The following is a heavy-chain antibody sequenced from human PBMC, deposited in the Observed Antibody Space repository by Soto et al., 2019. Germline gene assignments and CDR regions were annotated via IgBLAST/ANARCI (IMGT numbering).Heavy chain of an antibody. J-gene: IGHJ4*02. Sequence: PGGSLRLSCAASGFTFSSYSMNWVRQAPGKGLEWVSSISSSSGNIYYADSVKGRFTISRDNAKNTLYLQMSSLRAEDTAVYYCAKDNGDLGYCSGGSCYSDCWGQGTLVTVSS. CDR1: GFTFSSYS. CDR2: ISSSSGNI. CDR3: AKDNGDLGYCSGGSCYSDC. D-gene: IGHD2-15*01. V-gene: IGHV3-21*04.